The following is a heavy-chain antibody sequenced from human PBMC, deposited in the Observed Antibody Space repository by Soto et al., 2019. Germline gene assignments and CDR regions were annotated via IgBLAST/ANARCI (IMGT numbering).Heavy chain of an antibody. CDR3: AKTVVAATNWFDP. Sequence: QVQLQESGPGLVKPSQTLSLTCTVSGDSISSGGYSWTWIRQPPGEGLEWIGHIHHSGSTYYNPSLKSRLTISIDASKNHFSLNLSSVTVADTAVYYCAKTVVAATNWFDPWGQGTLVTVSS. D-gene: IGHD2-15*01. V-gene: IGHV4-31*03. CDR2: IHHSGST. CDR1: GDSISSGGYS. J-gene: IGHJ5*02.